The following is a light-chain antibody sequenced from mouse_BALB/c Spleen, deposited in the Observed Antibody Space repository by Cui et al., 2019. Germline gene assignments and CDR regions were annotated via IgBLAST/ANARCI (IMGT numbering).Light chain of an antibody. J-gene: IGKJ2*01. CDR1: QTICTW. Sequence: DIQMTHSPASQSASLGESVTITCLASQTICTWLAWYQQKPGESPQLLIYAATSLADGVPSRFSGSGSGTKFSFKISSLQAEDVVSYYCQQLYSTPYTFGGGTKLEIK. CDR2: AAT. V-gene: IGKV12-98*01. CDR3: QQLYSTPYT.